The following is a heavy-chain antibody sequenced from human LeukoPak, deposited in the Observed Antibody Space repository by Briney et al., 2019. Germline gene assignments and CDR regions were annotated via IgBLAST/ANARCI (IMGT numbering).Heavy chain of an antibody. CDR1: GFTFSTYG. CDR2: INSDGSST. Sequence: PGGSLRLSCAASGFTFSTYGMHWVRQAPGKGLVWVSRINSDGSSTSYADSVKGRFTISRDNAKNTLYLQMNSLRAEDTAVYYCARALNYYDSSGYLQDAFDIWGQGTMVTVSS. D-gene: IGHD3-22*01. J-gene: IGHJ3*02. CDR3: ARALNYYDSSGYLQDAFDI. V-gene: IGHV3-74*01.